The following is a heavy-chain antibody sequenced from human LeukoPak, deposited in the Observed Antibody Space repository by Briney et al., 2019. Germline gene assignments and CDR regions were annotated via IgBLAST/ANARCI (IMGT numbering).Heavy chain of an antibody. J-gene: IGHJ4*02. Sequence: GASVKVSCKASGYTFTSYYMHWVRQAPGQGLEWMGWINPNTGATNFAQKFQGRVTMTTDTSVSTAYMDLRRLRFDDTAVYYCAREGDYNGSGRGDSWGQGSLVVVSS. D-gene: IGHD3-10*01. CDR2: INPNTGAT. CDR1: GYTFTSYY. CDR3: AREGDYNGSGRGDS. V-gene: IGHV1-2*02.